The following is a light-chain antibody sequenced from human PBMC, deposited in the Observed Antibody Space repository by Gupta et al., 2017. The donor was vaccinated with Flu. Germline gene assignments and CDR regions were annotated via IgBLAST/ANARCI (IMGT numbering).Light chain of an antibody. Sequence: QSALTQPASVSGSPGQSIPISCPGTSSDVGGYNYVSWYQQHPGKAPKLMIYEVSNRPSGVSNRFSGSKSGNTASLTISGLQAEDEADYYCSSYTSSSTPVFGTGTKVTVL. CDR1: SSDVGGYNY. CDR2: EVS. V-gene: IGLV2-14*01. J-gene: IGLJ1*01. CDR3: SSYTSSSTPV.